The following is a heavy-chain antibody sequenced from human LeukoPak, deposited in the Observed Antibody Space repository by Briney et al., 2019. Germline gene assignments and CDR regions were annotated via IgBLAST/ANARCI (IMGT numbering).Heavy chain of an antibody. CDR3: ARDNIVVVPAAMPGLHYYYYYGMDV. D-gene: IGHD2-2*01. CDR2: IYYSGST. J-gene: IGHJ6*02. Sequence: PSETLSLTCTVSGGSISSGGYYWSWIRQHPGKGLEWIGYIYYSGSTYYNPSLKSRVTISVDTSKNQFSLKLSSVTAADTAVYYCARDNIVVVPAAMPGLHYYYYYGMDVWGQGTTVTVSS. CDR1: GGSISSGGYY. V-gene: IGHV4-31*03.